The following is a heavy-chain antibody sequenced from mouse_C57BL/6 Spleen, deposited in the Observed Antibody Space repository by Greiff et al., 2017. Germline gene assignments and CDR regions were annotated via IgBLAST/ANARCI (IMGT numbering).Heavy chain of an antibody. V-gene: IGHV2-2*01. CDR2: IWSGGST. CDR1: GFSLTSYG. CDR3: ARVVYDGYYYFDY. D-gene: IGHD2-3*01. J-gene: IGHJ2*01. Sequence: QVQLKESGPGLVQPSQSLSITCTVSGFSLTSYGVHWVRQSPGKGLEWLGVIWSGGSTDYNAAFISRLSISKDNSKSQVFFKMNSLQADDTAIYYCARVVYDGYYYFDYWGQGTTLTVSS.